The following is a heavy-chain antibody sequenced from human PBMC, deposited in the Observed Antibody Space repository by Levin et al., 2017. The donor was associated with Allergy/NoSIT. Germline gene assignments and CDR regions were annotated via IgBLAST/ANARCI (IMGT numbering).Heavy chain of an antibody. CDR2: ISYDGSKK. V-gene: IGHV3-30*03. D-gene: IGHD2-2*01. CDR1: GFNFRGNG. J-gene: IGHJ6*02. Sequence: PGGSLRLSCAASGFNFRGNGMHWVRQAPGKGLEWVAVISYDGSKKYYGDSVKGRFTISRDNSQSTVYLQMNSLRVDDTAVYYCGKNHSEVDLFSMDVWGQGTTVTVSS. CDR3: GKNHSEVDLFSMDV.